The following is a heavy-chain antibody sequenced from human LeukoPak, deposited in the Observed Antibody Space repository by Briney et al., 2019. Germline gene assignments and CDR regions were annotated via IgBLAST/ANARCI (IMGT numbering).Heavy chain of an antibody. Sequence: ASVKVSCKVSGYTLTELSMHWVRQAPGKGLEWMGGFDPGDGETIYAQKFQGRVTMTEGTSTDTAYMELSSLRSEDTAVYYCATDLYYSLDYWGQGTLVTVSS. D-gene: IGHD3-10*01. V-gene: IGHV1-24*01. CDR3: ATDLYYSLDY. J-gene: IGHJ4*02. CDR1: GYTLTELS. CDR2: FDPGDGET.